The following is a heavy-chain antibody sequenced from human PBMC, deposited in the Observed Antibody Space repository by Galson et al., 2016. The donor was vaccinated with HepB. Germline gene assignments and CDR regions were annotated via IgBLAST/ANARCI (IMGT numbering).Heavy chain of an antibody. CDR2: IDPSDSYT. J-gene: IGHJ4*02. CDR1: GFSFSSYW. Sequence: QSGAEVKKPGESLRISCQGSGFSFSSYWITWVRQMPGKGLEWLGRIDPSDSYTNYPPSSPGHVTISADKSLNTAYLQWTSLKASDSAMYYCARVLLGAPESEIDYWGQGTLVTVSS. CDR3: ARVLLGAPESEIDY. D-gene: IGHD1-26*01. V-gene: IGHV5-10-1*01.